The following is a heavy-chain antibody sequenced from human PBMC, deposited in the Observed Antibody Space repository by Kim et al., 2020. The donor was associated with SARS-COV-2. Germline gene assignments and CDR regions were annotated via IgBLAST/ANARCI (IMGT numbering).Heavy chain of an antibody. V-gene: IGHV1-46*01. D-gene: IGHD2-15*01. CDR3: ARDRGGGGHY. Sequence: STSYAQRVHGRVTMTRDTSTSPVYMGLSSQRSEDTAVYYCARDRGGGGHYWGQGTLVTVSS. CDR2: ST. J-gene: IGHJ4*02.